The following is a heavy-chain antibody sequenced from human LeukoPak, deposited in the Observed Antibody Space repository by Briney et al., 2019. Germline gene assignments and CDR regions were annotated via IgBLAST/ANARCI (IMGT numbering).Heavy chain of an antibody. J-gene: IGHJ4*02. CDR2: IGTAGDT. D-gene: IGHD3-16*01. CDR3: AKSGGFSDFDY. Sequence: QTGGSLRLSCAASGFTFSSYDMHWVRQATGKGLEWVSAIGTAGDTYYPGSVKGRFTISRENAKNSLYLQMNSLRAEDTAVYYCAKSGGFSDFDYWGQGTLVTVSS. CDR1: GFTFSSYD. V-gene: IGHV3-13*01.